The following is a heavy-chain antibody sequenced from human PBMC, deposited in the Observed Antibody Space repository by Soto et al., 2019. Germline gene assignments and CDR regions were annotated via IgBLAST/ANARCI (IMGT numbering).Heavy chain of an antibody. CDR3: TKAPGIAVSNDI. D-gene: IGHD6-19*01. Sequence: ASVKVSCKASGYTFTSYGISWVRQAPGQGLEWMAWISAYNGNTNYAQKLQGRVTVTTDTSTSTAYMELRSLRSDDTAVYYCTKAPGIAVSNDIWGQGTMVTVS. V-gene: IGHV1-18*01. J-gene: IGHJ3*02. CDR2: ISAYNGNT. CDR1: GYTFTSYG.